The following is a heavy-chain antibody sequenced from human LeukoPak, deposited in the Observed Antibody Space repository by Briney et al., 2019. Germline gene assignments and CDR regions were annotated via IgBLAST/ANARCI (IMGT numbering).Heavy chain of an antibody. CDR1: GGSFSGYY. D-gene: IGHD3-10*01. CDR2: INHSGNT. CDR3: ARSITMPLY. V-gene: IGHV4-34*01. Sequence: SETLSLTCAVYGGSFSGYYWSWIRQPPGKGLEWIGEINHSGNTNYNPSLKSRVTISVDTSKNQFSLKMSSVTAADTAVYYCARSITMPLYWGQGTLVTVSS. J-gene: IGHJ4*02.